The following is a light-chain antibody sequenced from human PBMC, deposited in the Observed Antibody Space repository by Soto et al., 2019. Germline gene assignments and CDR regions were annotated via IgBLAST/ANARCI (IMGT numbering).Light chain of an antibody. CDR1: QPIRDW. Sequence: DVQLIQSPSTLSASIGDRVTITCRVSQPIRDWVAWYQQKPGKAPKLLIYDATSSDSGVPSRFSGSGSETEFTLTISILQPGDFATYYCQQYDSYSNTFGQGTRVEL. J-gene: IGKJ1*01. V-gene: IGKV1-5*01. CDR3: QQYDSYSNT. CDR2: DAT.